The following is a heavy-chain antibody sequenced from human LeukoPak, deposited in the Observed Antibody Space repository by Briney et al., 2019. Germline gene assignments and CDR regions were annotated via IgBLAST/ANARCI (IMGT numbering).Heavy chain of an antibody. CDR1: GFTFGDYV. Sequence: GGSLRLSCSISGFTFGDYVMSWVRQAPGKGLEWVSAISGSGGSTYYADSVKGRFTISRDNSKNTLYLQMNSLRAEDTAVYYCAKGAYYYDSSGYYFIYWGQGTLVTVSS. CDR3: AKGAYYYDSSGYYFIY. D-gene: IGHD3-22*01. V-gene: IGHV3-23*01. J-gene: IGHJ4*02. CDR2: ISGSGGST.